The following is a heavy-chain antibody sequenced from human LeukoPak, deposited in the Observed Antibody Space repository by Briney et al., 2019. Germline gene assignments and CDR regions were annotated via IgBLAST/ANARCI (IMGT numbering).Heavy chain of an antibody. CDR3: VRELQMERGAFDI. V-gene: IGHV4-34*01. CDR1: GGTLRGYY. Sequence: PSETLSLTCAVYGGTLRGYYWSWVRQSSGAGLEWIGEIAHSGHTNYNYNPSLKSRFTISVDKSKNQFSLNLSSVTAADTAVYYCVRELQMERGAFDIWGQGTMVTVSS. J-gene: IGHJ3*02. D-gene: IGHD1-1*01. CDR2: IAHSGHTNY.